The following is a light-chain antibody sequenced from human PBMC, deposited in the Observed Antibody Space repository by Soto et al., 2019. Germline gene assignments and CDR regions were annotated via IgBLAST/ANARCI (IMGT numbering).Light chain of an antibody. Sequence: QSVLTQPPSGSGAPGQKGTISCTRSSSNIGAAYDVHWYQHLPGTAPKLLIYGNNNRPSGVPDRFSGSKSGTSASLAITGLEAEDEADYYCQSYDSSLSGGVFGGGTKLTVL. J-gene: IGLJ3*02. V-gene: IGLV1-40*01. CDR3: QSYDSSLSGGV. CDR2: GNN. CDR1: SSNIGAAYD.